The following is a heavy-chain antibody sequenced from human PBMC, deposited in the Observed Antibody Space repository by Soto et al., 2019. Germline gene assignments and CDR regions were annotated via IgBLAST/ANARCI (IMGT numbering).Heavy chain of an antibody. V-gene: IGHV3-30-3*01. CDR1: GFTFSSYA. J-gene: IGHJ4*02. D-gene: IGHD3-22*01. Sequence: GGSLRLSCAASGFTFSSYAMHWVRQAPGKGLEWVAVISYDGSNKYYADSVKGRFTISRDNSKNTLYLQMNSLKAEDTAVYYCARAALRTPPAVVLDYWGQGTLVTVSS. CDR3: ARAALRTPPAVVLDY. CDR2: ISYDGSNK.